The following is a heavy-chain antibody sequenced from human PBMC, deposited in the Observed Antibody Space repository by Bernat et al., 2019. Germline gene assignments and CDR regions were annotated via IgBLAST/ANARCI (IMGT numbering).Heavy chain of an antibody. D-gene: IGHD3-22*01. Sequence: QVQLQESGPGLVKPSQTLSLTCAVSGASISSGGYYWSWIRQHPGKGLEWIGYIFYSGSTYYNPSLRSRVIFSVDTSKNQFSLELSSVTAADTAVYYCASSPYYYDSSGYYRGEYFQHWGQGTLVTVSS. J-gene: IGHJ1*01. CDR1: GASISSGGYY. V-gene: IGHV4-31*11. CDR3: ASSPYYYDSSGYYRGEYFQH. CDR2: IFYSGST.